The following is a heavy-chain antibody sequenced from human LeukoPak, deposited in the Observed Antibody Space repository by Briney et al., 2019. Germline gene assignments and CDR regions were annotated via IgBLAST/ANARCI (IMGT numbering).Heavy chain of an antibody. CDR1: GGSISGKY. D-gene: IGHD6-6*01. J-gene: IGHJ4*02. CDR2: IYYIGTT. Sequence: SQTLSLTCSVSGGSISGKYWSWIRQSPGKGLEWIGYIYYIGTTKYNPSLKSRVTISIDTSKNQFSLKLSSVTAADTAVYYCARAMSIAARLQTIFDYWGQGTLVTVSS. CDR3: ARAMSIAARLQTIFDY. V-gene: IGHV4-59*01.